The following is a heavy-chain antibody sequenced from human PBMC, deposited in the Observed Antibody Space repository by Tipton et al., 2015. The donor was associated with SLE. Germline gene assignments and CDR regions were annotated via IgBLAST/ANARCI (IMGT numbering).Heavy chain of an antibody. V-gene: IGHV3-30*14. D-gene: IGHD2-2*02. CDR2: ISYDGSNK. CDR3: ARDDTPEGWYFDL. J-gene: IGHJ2*01. CDR1: GFTFSSYA. Sequence: QLVQSGGGVVQPGRSLRLSCAASGFTFSSYAMHWVRQAPGKGLEWVAVISYDGSNKYYADSVKGRFTISRDNSKNTLYLQMNSLRAEDTAVYYCARDDTPEGWYFDLWGRGTLVTVSS.